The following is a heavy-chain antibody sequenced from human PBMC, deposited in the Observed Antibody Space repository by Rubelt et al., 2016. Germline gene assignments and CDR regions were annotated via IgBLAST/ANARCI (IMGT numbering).Heavy chain of an antibody. Sequence: QVQLVQSGAEVKKPGASVKVSCKVSGYTLTELSMHWVRQAPGKGLEWMGGFDPEDGETIYAQKFQGRVTMTEETSTDTAYRELSSLRSEDTAVYYCRGICGSYIDYWGQGTLVTVSS. CDR1: GYTLTELS. V-gene: IGHV1-24*01. CDR3: RGICGSYIDY. D-gene: IGHD3-16*01. CDR2: FDPEDGET. J-gene: IGHJ4*02.